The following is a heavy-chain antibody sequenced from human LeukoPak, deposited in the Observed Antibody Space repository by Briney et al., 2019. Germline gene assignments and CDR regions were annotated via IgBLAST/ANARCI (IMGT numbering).Heavy chain of an antibody. CDR3: ARDLGAAADTGGLDF. V-gene: IGHV3-49*04. CDR1: GFSFGDYA. CDR2: INSKAFGGTT. D-gene: IGHD6-13*01. J-gene: IGHJ4*02. Sequence: GGSLRLSCTASGFSFGDYALSWVRQAPGKGLEGLSFINSKAFGGTTEYAASVKGRFTFSRDDSKSIAYLQMDSLKTEDTAVYYCARDLGAAADTGGLDFWGQGTLVTVSS.